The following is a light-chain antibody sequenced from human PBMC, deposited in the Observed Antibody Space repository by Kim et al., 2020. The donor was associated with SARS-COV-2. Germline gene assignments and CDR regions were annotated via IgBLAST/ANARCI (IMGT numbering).Light chain of an antibody. Sequence: QAGLTQPPSVSKGLRQTATLTCTGNSNIVGNQGAAWLQQHQGHPPKLLSYRNNNRPSGISERFSASRSGNTASLTITGLQPEDEADYYCSALDSSLGAFFGGGTQLTVL. CDR2: RNN. V-gene: IGLV10-54*02. CDR1: SNIVGNQG. J-gene: IGLJ2*01. CDR3: SALDSSLGAF.